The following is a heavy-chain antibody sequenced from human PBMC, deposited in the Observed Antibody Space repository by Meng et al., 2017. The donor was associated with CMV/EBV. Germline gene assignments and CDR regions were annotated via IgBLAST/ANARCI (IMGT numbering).Heavy chain of an antibody. D-gene: IGHD2-2*01. Sequence: GESLKISCAASGFTFSSYAMRWVRQAPGKGLEWVSAISGSGGSTYYADSVKGRFTISRDNSKNTLYLQMNSLRAEDTAVYYCAKDRLNLFTEYQLPATHFDYWGQGTMVTVSS. V-gene: IGHV3-23*01. CDR2: ISGSGGST. CDR1: GFTFSSYA. J-gene: IGHJ4*02. CDR3: AKDRLNLFTEYQLPATHFDY.